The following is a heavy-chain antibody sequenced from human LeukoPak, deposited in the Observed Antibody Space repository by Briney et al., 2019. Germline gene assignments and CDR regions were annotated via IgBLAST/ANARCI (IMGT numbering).Heavy chain of an antibody. CDR2: ISGSGGST. CDR1: GFTFDDYA. J-gene: IGHJ4*02. D-gene: IGHD1-26*01. CDR3: ASAWSGSYVGGLLARKNYFDY. V-gene: IGHV3-23*01. Sequence: PGGSLRLSCAASGFTFDDYAMHWVRQAPGKGLEWVSAISGSGGSTYYADSVKGRFTISRDNSKNTLYLQMNSLRAEDTAVYYCASAWSGSYVGGLLARKNYFDYWGQGTLVTVSS.